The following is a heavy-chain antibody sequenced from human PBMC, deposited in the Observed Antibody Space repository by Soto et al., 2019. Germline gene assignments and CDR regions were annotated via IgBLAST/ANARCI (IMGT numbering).Heavy chain of an antibody. CDR1: GDSISSGGYY. V-gene: IGHV4-31*03. J-gene: IGHJ4*02. D-gene: IGHD1-7*01. Sequence: QVQLQESGPGLVKPSQTLSLTCTVSGDSISSGGYYWSWIRQHPGKGLEWIGHIYDNGGAYYSPSLKGRVVISVDRSENQFSLRLSSVTAADTAVYYCARVKGGTTRRAFDSWGQGTLVTVSS. CDR2: IYDNGGA. CDR3: ARVKGGTTRRAFDS.